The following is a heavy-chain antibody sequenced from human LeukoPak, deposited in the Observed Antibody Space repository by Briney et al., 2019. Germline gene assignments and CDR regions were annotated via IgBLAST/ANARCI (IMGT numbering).Heavy chain of an antibody. CDR3: ARSSLNDAYYFDY. Sequence: PSETLSLTCTVSGGSISSGGYYWSWIRQHPGKGLEWIGYIYYSGSTYYNPSLQSRFTMSVDTSKNQFSLKLSSVTAADTAIYYCARSSLNDAYYFDYWGQGTLVTVSS. D-gene: IGHD1-1*01. CDR1: GGSISSGGYY. V-gene: IGHV4-31*03. J-gene: IGHJ4*02. CDR2: IYYSGST.